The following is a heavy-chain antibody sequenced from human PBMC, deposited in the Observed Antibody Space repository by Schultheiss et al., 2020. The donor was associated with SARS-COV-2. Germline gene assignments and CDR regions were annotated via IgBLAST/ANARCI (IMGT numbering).Heavy chain of an antibody. J-gene: IGHJ3*02. V-gene: IGHV3-11*06. CDR1: GFTFSDYY. Sequence: GESLKISCAASGFTFSDYYMSWIRQAPGKGLEWVSYISTSSSYTNYADSVKGRFTISRDNAKNSLYLQMNSLRAEDTAVYYCARTVEMATIGAFDIWGQGTTVTVSS. CDR2: ISTSSSYT. CDR3: ARTVEMATIGAFDI. D-gene: IGHD5-24*01.